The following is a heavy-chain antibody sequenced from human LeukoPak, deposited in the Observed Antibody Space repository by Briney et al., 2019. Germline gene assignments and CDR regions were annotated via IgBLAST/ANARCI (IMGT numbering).Heavy chain of an antibody. Sequence: VASVKVSCMASVYTFASYAMDWVRQAPGQRREGMGWINAGNGNTKYSQEFQGRVTMTRDMSTSTVYMELSSLRSEDTAVYYCARDVTTYYYDSSGYPGDYWGQGTLVTVSS. CDR3: ARDVTTYYYDSSGYPGDY. D-gene: IGHD3-22*01. CDR2: INAGNGNT. J-gene: IGHJ4*02. V-gene: IGHV1-3*03. CDR1: VYTFASYA.